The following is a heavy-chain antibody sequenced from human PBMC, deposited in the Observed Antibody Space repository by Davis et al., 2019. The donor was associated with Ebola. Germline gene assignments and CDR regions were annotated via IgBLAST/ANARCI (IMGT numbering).Heavy chain of an antibody. CDR2: IYHGGIT. CDR3: ARVLGNGDLLLDY. Sequence: SETLSLTCAVYGGSFSGYYWSWIRQPPGKGLEWIGYIYHGGITNYNPSLRSRVTISVDTSKKQFSLRLSSVTAADTAVYYCARVLGNGDLLLDYWGQGTLVTVSS. CDR1: GGSFSGYY. J-gene: IGHJ4*02. D-gene: IGHD4-17*01. V-gene: IGHV4-34*01.